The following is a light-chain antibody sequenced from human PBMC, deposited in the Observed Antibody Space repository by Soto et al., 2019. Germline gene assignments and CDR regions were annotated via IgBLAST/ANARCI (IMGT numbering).Light chain of an antibody. CDR1: QSVSSSF. Sequence: EIVLTQSPGTLSLSPGERATLSCRASQSVSSSFLAWYQQKPGQAPRLLIYGASRRAPGIPDTFSGSGSGTDFTLTISRLEPEDFAGYYCQQYGSSSLSFGGGTKVEI. CDR2: GAS. V-gene: IGKV3-20*01. CDR3: QQYGSSSLS. J-gene: IGKJ4*01.